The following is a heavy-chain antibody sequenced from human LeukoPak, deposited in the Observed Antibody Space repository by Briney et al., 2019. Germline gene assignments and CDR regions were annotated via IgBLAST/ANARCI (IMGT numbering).Heavy chain of an antibody. CDR3: ARGYYDYVWGSYRRECYFDY. D-gene: IGHD3-16*02. J-gene: IGHJ4*02. CDR1: GGSISSYY. Sequence: SETLSLTCTVSGGSISSYYWSWIRQPPGKGLEWIGYIYYSGSTNYNPSLKSRVTISVDTSKNQFSLKLSSVTAADTAVYYCARGYYDYVWGSYRRECYFDYWGQGTLVTVSS. V-gene: IGHV4-59*01. CDR2: IYYSGST.